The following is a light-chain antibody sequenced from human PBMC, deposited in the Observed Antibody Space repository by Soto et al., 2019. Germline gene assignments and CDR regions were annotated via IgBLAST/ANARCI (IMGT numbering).Light chain of an antibody. CDR3: QQYDSSPYT. J-gene: IGKJ2*01. V-gene: IGKV3-20*01. CDR1: QSVSSSY. CDR2: GAS. Sequence: EIVLTQSPGTLSLSPGERATLSCRASQSVSSSYFAWYQQQPGQAPRLLIYGASSRATGIPDRFSGSGSGTDFTLTISRLEPEEFAVYYCQQYDSSPYTFGQGTKLEIK.